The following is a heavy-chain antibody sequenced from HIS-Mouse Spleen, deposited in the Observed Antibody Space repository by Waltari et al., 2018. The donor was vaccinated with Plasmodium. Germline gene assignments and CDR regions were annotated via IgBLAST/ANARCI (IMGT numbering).Heavy chain of an antibody. V-gene: IGHV4-34*01. Sequence: QVQLQQWGAGLLKPSETLSLTCAVYGGSFSVYYWSWIRQPPGKGLEWIGEIKPSGSTNYNPSLKSRFTISVDTSKNQFSLKLSSVTAADTAVYYCARGLRGHYWYFDLWGRGTLVTVSS. J-gene: IGHJ2*01. CDR3: ARGLRGHYWYFDL. D-gene: IGHD3-10*01. CDR2: IKPSGST. CDR1: GGSFSVYY.